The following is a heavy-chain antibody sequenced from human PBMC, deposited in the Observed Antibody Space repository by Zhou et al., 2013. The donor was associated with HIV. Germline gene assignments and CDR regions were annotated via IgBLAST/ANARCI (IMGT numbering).Heavy chain of an antibody. D-gene: IGHD6-19*01. CDR3: ARVGAKGSGWLGAEYFQH. J-gene: IGHJ1*01. Sequence: QVQLVQSGAEVKKPGSSVKVSCKASGDTFNSHALYWVRQGPGQGLEWMGGISTYNGNTKYAQKVQGRVTMTRDTSISTVYMEVNRLRSDDTAVYYCARVGAKGSGWLGAEYFQHWGQGTLVHRLL. CDR1: GDTFNSHA. CDR2: ISTYNGNT. V-gene: IGHV1-2*02.